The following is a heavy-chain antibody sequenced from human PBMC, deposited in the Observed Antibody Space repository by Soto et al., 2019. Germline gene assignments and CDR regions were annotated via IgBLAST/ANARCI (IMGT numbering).Heavy chain of an antibody. CDR1: GESMRRNNW. CDR3: ARGGYDSSGYYLRLDY. D-gene: IGHD3-22*01. J-gene: IGHJ4*02. V-gene: IGHV4-4*02. CDR2: IYPSGTT. Sequence: QVQLQESGPGLVKPSGTLSLTCAVSGESMRRNNWWSWVRQPPGKGLEWIGEIYPSGTTNYNPSLKSRVTISVDESKNQFSLRMNSVTAADTAFYYCARGGYDSSGYYLRLDYWGQGTLVTVSS.